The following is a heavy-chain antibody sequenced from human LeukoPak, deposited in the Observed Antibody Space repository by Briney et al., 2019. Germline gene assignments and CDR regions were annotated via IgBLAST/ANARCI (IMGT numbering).Heavy chain of an antibody. CDR1: GFTFSDFW. CDR2: IKEDGSEK. V-gene: IGHV3-7*03. J-gene: IGHJ5*02. Sequence: GGSLRLSCAASGFTFSDFWMSWVRQAPGKGLEWVANIKEDGSEKNCVDSVKGRFTISRDNAENSLYLQMNSLRAEDTAVYYCARDAKWFDPWGQGTLVTVSS. CDR3: ARDAKWFDP.